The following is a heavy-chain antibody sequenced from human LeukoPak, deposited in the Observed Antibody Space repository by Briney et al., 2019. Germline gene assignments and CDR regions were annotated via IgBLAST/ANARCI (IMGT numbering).Heavy chain of an antibody. CDR2: INPSGASR. J-gene: IGHJ5*02. Sequence: GASVKVSCKPSGYTFTSYYMHWLRQAPGHGLEWMGIINPSGASRSYAQKFQGRVTMTRNTSISTAYMELSSLRSEDTAVYYCARVGPYGDYHWGQGTLVTVSS. D-gene: IGHD4-17*01. CDR1: GYTFTSYY. CDR3: ARVGPYGDYH. V-gene: IGHV1-46*01.